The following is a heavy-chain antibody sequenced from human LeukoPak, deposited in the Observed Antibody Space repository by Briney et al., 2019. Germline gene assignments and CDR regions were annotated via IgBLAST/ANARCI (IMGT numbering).Heavy chain of an antibody. J-gene: IGHJ4*02. CDR1: GFSFSSNW. D-gene: IGHD3-10*01. V-gene: IGHV3-74*01. Sequence: GGSLRLSCAASGFSFSSNWMHWVRQAPGEGLVWVSRISIDGGDTVYADSVKGRFTVSRDNAKDTLYLQMNSLRVEDTAVYYCARGPYYAAGSFDYWGQGTLVTVSS. CDR2: ISIDGGDT. CDR3: ARGPYYAAGSFDY.